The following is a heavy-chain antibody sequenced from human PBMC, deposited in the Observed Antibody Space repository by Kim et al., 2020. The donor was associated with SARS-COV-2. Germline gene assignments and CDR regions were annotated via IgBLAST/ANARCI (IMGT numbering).Heavy chain of an antibody. CDR1: GYTFTRYD. D-gene: IGHD3-3*01. V-gene: IGHV1-8*01. Sequence: ASVKVSCKASGYTFTRYDINWVRQATGQGLERMGWMNPNSGNTGYAQKFQGRVTMTRNTSISTAYMEMSSLRSEDTAVYYCARGKIITIFGVVISPWGFDPWSQGTLVAVSS. CDR2: MNPNSGNT. CDR3: ARGKIITIFGVVISPWGFDP. J-gene: IGHJ5*02.